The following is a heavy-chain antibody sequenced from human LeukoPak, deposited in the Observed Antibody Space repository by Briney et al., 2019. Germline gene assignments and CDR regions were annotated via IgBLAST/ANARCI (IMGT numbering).Heavy chain of an antibody. CDR3: ATGGYCSSTSCYVAAFDI. Sequence: ASVKVSCKVSGYTLTELSMHWVRQAPGKGLEWMGGFDPEDGETICAQKFQGRVTMTEDTSTDTAYMELSSLRSEDTAVYYCATGGYCSSTSCYVAAFDIWGQGTMVTVSS. CDR2: FDPEDGET. J-gene: IGHJ3*02. V-gene: IGHV1-24*01. D-gene: IGHD2-2*01. CDR1: GYTLTELS.